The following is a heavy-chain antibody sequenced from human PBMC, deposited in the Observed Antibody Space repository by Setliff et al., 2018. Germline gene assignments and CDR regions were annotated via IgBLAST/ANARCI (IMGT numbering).Heavy chain of an antibody. CDR1: GGSISSGSYY. J-gene: IGHJ4*02. CDR2: IYTSGST. V-gene: IGHV4-61*02. D-gene: IGHD3-9*01. CDR3: ARNNFDWPPRSGFDY. Sequence: SETLSLTCTVSGGSISSGSYYWSWIRQPAGKGLEWIGRIYTSGSTNYNPSLKSRVTISVDTSKNQFSLKLSSVTAADTAVYYCARNNFDWPPRSGFDYWGQGTLVTVS.